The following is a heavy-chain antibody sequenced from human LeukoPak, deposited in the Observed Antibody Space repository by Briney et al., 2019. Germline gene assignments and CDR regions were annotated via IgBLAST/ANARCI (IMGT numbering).Heavy chain of an antibody. CDR2: INHSGST. Sequence: SEALSLTCAVYGGSFSGYYWSWIRQPPGKGLEWIGEINHSGSTNYNPSLKSRVTISVDTSKNQFSLKLSSVTAADTAVYYCARGHGYSYGQRLDYWGQGTLVTVSS. V-gene: IGHV4-34*01. D-gene: IGHD5-18*01. CDR3: ARGHGYSYGQRLDY. CDR1: GGSFSGYY. J-gene: IGHJ4*02.